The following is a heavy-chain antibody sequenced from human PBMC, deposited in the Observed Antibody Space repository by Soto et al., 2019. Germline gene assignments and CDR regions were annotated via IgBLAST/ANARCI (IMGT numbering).Heavy chain of an antibody. V-gene: IGHV3-66*01. CDR2: LYSGGTT. Sequence: GGSLRLSCAASGFTVSSNYMSWVRQAPGKGLEWVSVLYSGGTTYYADSVKGRFTISRDNSKNTLYLQMNSLRAEDTAVYYCARVTLGPCSGSTCSDAFDIWGQGTMVTVSS. D-gene: IGHD2-15*01. CDR3: ARVTLGPCSGSTCSDAFDI. J-gene: IGHJ3*02. CDR1: GFTVSSNY.